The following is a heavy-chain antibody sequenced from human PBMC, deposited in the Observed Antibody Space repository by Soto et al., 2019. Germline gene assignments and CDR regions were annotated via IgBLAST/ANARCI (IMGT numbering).Heavy chain of an antibody. CDR2: IRYDGSNI. CDR1: GSIFRGYG. CDR3: AREGIGGTTFRGYLDY. D-gene: IGHD3-16*01. Sequence: PGGSLRLSCAASGSIFRGYGMHWVRQAPGKGLEWVAVIRYDGSNINYADSVMGRFTISRDNSKNTLYLEMNSLRAEDTAVYYCAREGIGGTTFRGYLDYGGQGNLVTVSS. V-gene: IGHV3-33*01. J-gene: IGHJ4*02.